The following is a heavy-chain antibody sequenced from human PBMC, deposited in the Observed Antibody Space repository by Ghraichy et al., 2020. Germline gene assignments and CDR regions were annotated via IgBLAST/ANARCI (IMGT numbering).Heavy chain of an antibody. V-gene: IGHV4-59*08. D-gene: IGHD2-21*02. CDR2: IYYRGTT. CDR3: ARQPRLKYDALDL. CDR1: GGSISGYY. Sequence: SQTLSLTCTVSGGSISGYYWSWVRLSPGNELEWIGYIYYRGTTNYNPSLESRVTMSIDTSKNQFSLNLNSVTAADTALYYCARQPRLKYDALDLWGQGTVVTVSS. J-gene: IGHJ3*01.